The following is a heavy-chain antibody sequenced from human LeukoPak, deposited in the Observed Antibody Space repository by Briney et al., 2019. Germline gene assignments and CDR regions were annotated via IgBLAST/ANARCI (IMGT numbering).Heavy chain of an antibody. CDR1: RLTVSTNF. Sequence: PGGSLRLSCAASRLTVSTNFMSWVRQAPGKGLEWVSVLYSSGRTGYADSVKGRFTISRDNSKNTLYLQMNSLRAADTAVYYCARDKGTSYLSSFDYWGQGTLVTVSS. D-gene: IGHD6-6*01. J-gene: IGHJ4*02. CDR3: ARDKGTSYLSSFDY. CDR2: LYSSGRT. V-gene: IGHV3-66*01.